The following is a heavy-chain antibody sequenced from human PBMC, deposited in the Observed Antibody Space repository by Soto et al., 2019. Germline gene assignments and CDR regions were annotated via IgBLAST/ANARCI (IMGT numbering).Heavy chain of an antibody. CDR2: IYWHDDK. Sequence: GPTLVNPTQTLTLTCTFSGFSLSNTGMTVGWNRQPPGKALEWLALIYWHDDKRYNPSLKNRLTIAKDTSKNQVVLTLTNVGPVDTATYYCARSRFEILTGPFDSWGQGTLVTVSS. CDR3: ARSRFEILTGPFDS. V-gene: IGHV2-5*01. J-gene: IGHJ5*01. CDR1: GFSLSNTGMT. D-gene: IGHD3-9*01.